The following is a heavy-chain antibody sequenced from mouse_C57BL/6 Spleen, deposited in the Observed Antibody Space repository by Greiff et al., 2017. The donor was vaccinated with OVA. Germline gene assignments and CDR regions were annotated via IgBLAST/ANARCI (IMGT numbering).Heavy chain of an antibody. V-gene: IGHV1-53*01. CDR1: GYTFTSYW. J-gene: IGHJ1*03. D-gene: IGHD1-1*01. Sequence: QVQLQQPGTELVKPGASVKLSCKASGYTFTSYWMHWVKQRPGQGLEWIGNINPSNGGTNYNEKFKSKATLTVDKSSSTAYMQLSSLTSEDSAVYYCARTLNYYGSSYWYCDVWGTGTTVTVSS. CDR3: ARTLNYYGSSYWYCDV. CDR2: INPSNGGT.